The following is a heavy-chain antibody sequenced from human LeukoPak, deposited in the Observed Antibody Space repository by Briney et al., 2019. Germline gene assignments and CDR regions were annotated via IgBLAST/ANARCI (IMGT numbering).Heavy chain of an antibody. CDR1: GGTFSSYA. J-gene: IGHJ4*02. V-gene: IGHV1-69*05. CDR3: ARGRYDFWSGYYI. Sequence: SVKVSCKASGGTFSSYAISWVRQAPGQGLEWMGGIIPIFGTANYAQKFQGRVTMTRNTSISTAYMELSSLRSEDTAVYYCARGRYDFWSGYYIWGQGTLVTVSS. CDR2: IIPIFGTA. D-gene: IGHD3-3*01.